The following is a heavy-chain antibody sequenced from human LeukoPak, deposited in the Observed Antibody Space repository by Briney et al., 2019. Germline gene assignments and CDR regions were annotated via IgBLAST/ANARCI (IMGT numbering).Heavy chain of an antibody. D-gene: IGHD5-18*01. CDR3: ARDSWEIVDTAMVGSFDY. Sequence: GASVKVSCKASGYTFTSYAMHWVRQAPGQRLEWMGWINTGNGNTKYSQKFQGRITITRDTSASTAYTEVRSLRSEDTAVYYCARDSWEIVDTAMVGSFDYWGQGTLVIVSS. CDR2: INTGNGNT. J-gene: IGHJ4*02. V-gene: IGHV1-3*04. CDR1: GYTFTSYA.